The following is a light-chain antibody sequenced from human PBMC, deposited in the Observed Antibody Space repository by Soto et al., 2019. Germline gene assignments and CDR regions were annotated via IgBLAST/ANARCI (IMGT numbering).Light chain of an antibody. V-gene: IGKV3-20*01. CDR1: QSVSSSY. Sequence: EIVLTQSPGTLSLSPGERATLSCRASQSVSSSYLAWYQQKPGQAPRLLIYGASSRATGIPDRFSGSESRTDFTLTISRLEPEALAVYAWLQYGSSPLFTFGPGTKVDIK. CDR3: LQYGSSPLFT. J-gene: IGKJ3*01. CDR2: GAS.